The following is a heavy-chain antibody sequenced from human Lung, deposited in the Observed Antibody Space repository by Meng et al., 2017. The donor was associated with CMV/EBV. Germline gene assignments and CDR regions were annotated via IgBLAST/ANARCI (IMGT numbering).Heavy chain of an antibody. CDR3: AKDYPHWNGVERDY. CDR1: GFTFSSYG. D-gene: IGHD1-1*01. J-gene: IGHJ4*02. Sequence: GGSLRLXCAASGFTFSSYGMHWVRQAPGKGLEWVAFIRYDGSNKYYADSVKGRFTISRDNSKNTLYLQMNSLRAEDTAVYCCAKDYPHWNGVERDYWGQGTXVTVSS. CDR2: IRYDGSNK. V-gene: IGHV3-30*02.